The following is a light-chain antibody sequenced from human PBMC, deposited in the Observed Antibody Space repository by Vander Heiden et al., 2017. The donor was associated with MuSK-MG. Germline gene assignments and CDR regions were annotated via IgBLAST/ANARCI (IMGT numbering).Light chain of an antibody. Sequence: EIVLTQSPATLSLSPGARATLSCRASQSVTSSLAWYQQKPGQAPRLLIYDVSNRATGIPARFSGSGSGTDFTLTSSSLEPEDFAVYYWQQRSSWPWTFGQGTKVEIK. J-gene: IGKJ1*01. CDR2: DVS. V-gene: IGKV3-11*01. CDR3: QQRSSWPWT. CDR1: QSVTSS.